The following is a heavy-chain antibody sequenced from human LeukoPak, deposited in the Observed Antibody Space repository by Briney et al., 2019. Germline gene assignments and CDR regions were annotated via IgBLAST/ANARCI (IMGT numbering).Heavy chain of an antibody. V-gene: IGHV3-21*01. J-gene: IGHJ4*02. Sequence: GGSLRLSCAASGFTFSSYSMNWVRQAPGKGLEWVSSISSSSSYIYYADSVKGRFTISRDNAKNSLYLQMNSQRAEDTAVYYCARERGIVGATYFDYWGQGTLVTVSS. CDR2: ISSSSSYI. CDR1: GFTFSSYS. CDR3: ARERGIVGATYFDY. D-gene: IGHD1-26*01.